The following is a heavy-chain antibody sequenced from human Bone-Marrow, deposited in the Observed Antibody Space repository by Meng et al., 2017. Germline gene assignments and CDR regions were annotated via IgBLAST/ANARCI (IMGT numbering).Heavy chain of an antibody. CDR1: GFTFSSYS. CDR3: ASGSEGYCSGGSCFRVY. V-gene: IGHV3-21*01. J-gene: IGHJ4*02. D-gene: IGHD2-15*01. Sequence: GGSLRLSCAASGFTFSSYSMNWVRQAPGKGLEWVSSISSSSSYIYYADSVKGRFTISRDNAKNSLYLQMNSLRAEDTAVYYCASGSEGYCSGGSCFRVYWGQGTLVTVSS. CDR2: ISSSSSYI.